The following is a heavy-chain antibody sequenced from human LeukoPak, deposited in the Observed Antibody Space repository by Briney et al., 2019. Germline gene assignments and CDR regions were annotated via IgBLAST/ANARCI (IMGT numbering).Heavy chain of an antibody. CDR3: ARVGDHYHWYLDV. J-gene: IGHJ2*01. CDR1: GFSVGSKY. CDR2: LYSGGGT. V-gene: IGHV3-53*01. Sequence: PGGSLTLSCEGSGFSVGSKYMNWVRQAPGKGLVWVSILYSGGGTYYADSVKGRFTVSRDSSKNTLYLHMNSLRVEDTAVYYCARVGDHYHWYLDVWGRGTLVTVSS. D-gene: IGHD3-10*01.